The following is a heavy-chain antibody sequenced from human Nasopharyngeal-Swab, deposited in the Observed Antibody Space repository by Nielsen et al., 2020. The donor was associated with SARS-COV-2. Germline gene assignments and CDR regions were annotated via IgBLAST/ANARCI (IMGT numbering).Heavy chain of an antibody. CDR3: ARDLAGSSAYCGGDCYLNDY. Sequence: GGSLRLSCAASGFTFSSYSMTWVRQAPGKGLEWVSSISSISSYIYYADSVKGRFTISRDNAKNSLYLQMNSLRAEDTAVYYCARDLAGSSAYCGGDCYLNDYWGQGTLVTVSS. CDR1: GFTFSSYS. J-gene: IGHJ4*02. CDR2: ISSISSYI. V-gene: IGHV3-21*01. D-gene: IGHD2-21*02.